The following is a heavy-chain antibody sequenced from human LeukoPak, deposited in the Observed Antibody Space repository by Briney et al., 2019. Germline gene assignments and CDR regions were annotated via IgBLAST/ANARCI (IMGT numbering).Heavy chain of an antibody. CDR1: GGSISSSSYY. D-gene: IGHD6-13*01. CDR2: IYYSGST. J-gene: IGHJ5*01. Sequence: KTSETLSLTCTVSGGSISSSSYYWDWIRQPPGKGLEWIGSIYYSGSTYYNPSLKSRVTISVDTSKNQFSLKLSSVTAADTAVYYCASPYSSNWCNWFDSWGQGTLVTVSS. V-gene: IGHV4-39*01. CDR3: ASPYSSNWCNWFDS.